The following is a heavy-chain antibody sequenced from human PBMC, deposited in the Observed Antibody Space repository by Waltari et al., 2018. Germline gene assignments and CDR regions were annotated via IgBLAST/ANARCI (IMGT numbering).Heavy chain of an antibody. CDR3: VMWNYAAFHY. CDR2: SKSNIDGGTA. D-gene: IGHD3-16*01. CDR1: GFTVNKAW. J-gene: IGHJ4*02. Sequence: EVQLMESGGGLVRPGESLRLSCAASGFTVNKAWMSWVRQGPGKGLEWIGRSKSNIDGGTADYAEPVKGRFTNARDDSKNILFLQLNSRNTEDTAMYYCVMWNYAAFHYWGQGSLVTVSS. V-gene: IGHV3-15*01.